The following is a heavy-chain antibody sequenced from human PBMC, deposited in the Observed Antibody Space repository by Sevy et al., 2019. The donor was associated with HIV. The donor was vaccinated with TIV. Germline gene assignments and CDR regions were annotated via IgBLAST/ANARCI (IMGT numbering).Heavy chain of an antibody. CDR1: GFTFTNYA. J-gene: IGHJ3*02. Sequence: GGSLRLSCAASGFTFTNYAVNWVRQAPGKGLEWVSAISGSGGTTYYADSVQGRFTISRDNSKNTLYLQMNSLRAEDTAVYYCARLSVYYYDSSGYYTTRHAFDIWGQGTMVTVSS. D-gene: IGHD3-22*01. V-gene: IGHV3-23*01. CDR2: ISGSGGTT. CDR3: ARLSVYYYDSSGYYTTRHAFDI.